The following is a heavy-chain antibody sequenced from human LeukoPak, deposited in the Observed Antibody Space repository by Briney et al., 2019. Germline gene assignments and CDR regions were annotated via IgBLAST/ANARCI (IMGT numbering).Heavy chain of an antibody. D-gene: IGHD6-19*01. CDR2: IRGSDGGT. J-gene: IGHJ4*02. Sequence: GSLRLSCAASGFTFSSYAMSWVRQAPGKGLEWVSVIRGSDGGTYYVDSVKGRFTISRDNSKNTLFLQMNSLRAEDTAVYYCAKGQYSSGWFFDYWGQGTLVTVSS. V-gene: IGHV3-23*01. CDR3: AKGQYSSGWFFDY. CDR1: GFTFSSYA.